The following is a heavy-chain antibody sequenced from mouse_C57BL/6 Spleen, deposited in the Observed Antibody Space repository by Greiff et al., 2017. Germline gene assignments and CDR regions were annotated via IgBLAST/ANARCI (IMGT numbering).Heavy chain of an antibody. CDR2: IDPENGDT. Sequence: VQLQQSGAELVRPGASVKLSCTASGFNIKDDYMHWVKQRPEQGLEWIGWIDPENGDTEYASKFQGKATITADTSSNTAYLQLSSLTSEDTAVYYCTKGPMITTRSFDYWGQGTTLTVSS. D-gene: IGHD2-4*01. V-gene: IGHV14-4*01. CDR3: TKGPMITTRSFDY. J-gene: IGHJ2*01. CDR1: GFNIKDDY.